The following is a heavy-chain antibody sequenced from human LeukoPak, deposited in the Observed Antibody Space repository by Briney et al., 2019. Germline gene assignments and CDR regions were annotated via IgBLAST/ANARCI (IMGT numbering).Heavy chain of an antibody. CDR3: ANSRQWLATGNFDY. CDR1: VFTFSSYA. V-gene: IGHV3-23*01. CDR2: ISGSGGST. J-gene: IGHJ4*02. D-gene: IGHD6-19*01. Sequence: PGGSLRLSCAASVFTFSSYAMSWVRQAPGKGLEWVSAISGSGGSTYYADSVKGRFTISRDNSKNTLYLQMNSLRAEDTAVYYCANSRQWLATGNFDYWGQGTLVTVSS.